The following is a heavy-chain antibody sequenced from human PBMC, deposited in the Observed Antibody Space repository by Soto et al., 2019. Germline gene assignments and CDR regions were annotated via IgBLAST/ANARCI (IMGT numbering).Heavy chain of an antibody. J-gene: IGHJ6*02. CDR1: GGTFSSYA. CDR3: ARDWARAGHYYYYGMDV. V-gene: IGHV1-69*06. Sequence: SVKVSCKASGGTFSSYAISWVRQAPGQGLEWMGGIIPIFGTANYAQKFQGRVTITADKSTSTAYMELSSLRSEDTAVYYCARDWARAGHYYYYGMDVWSQGTTVTVSS. D-gene: IGHD6-19*01. CDR2: IIPIFGTA.